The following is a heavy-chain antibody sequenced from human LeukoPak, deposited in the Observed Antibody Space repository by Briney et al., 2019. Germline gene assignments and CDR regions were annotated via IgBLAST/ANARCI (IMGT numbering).Heavy chain of an antibody. Sequence: PSETLSLTCTVSGGSISSGGYYWSWIRQHPGKGLEWIGYIYYSGSTYYNPSLKGRVTISVDTSKNQFSLKLSSVTAADTAVYYCARASTVTTPYYYYYYGMDVWGQGTTVTVSS. CDR2: IYYSGST. J-gene: IGHJ6*02. V-gene: IGHV4-31*03. CDR3: ARASTVTTPYYYYYYGMDV. CDR1: GGSISSGGYY. D-gene: IGHD4-17*01.